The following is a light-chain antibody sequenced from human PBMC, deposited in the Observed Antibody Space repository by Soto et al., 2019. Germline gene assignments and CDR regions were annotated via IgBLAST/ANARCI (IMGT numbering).Light chain of an antibody. Sequence: DIQMTQSPSTLSASVGATVTITCRASQTISGWLGRNPQRPGKDPTLPIFDASSLESGVPSRFSGRGSGTEFTLTISSLQPDDFATYYCQQYNSYWTFGQGTKVDIK. CDR2: DAS. V-gene: IGKV1-5*01. CDR1: QTISGW. CDR3: QQYNSYWT. J-gene: IGKJ1*01.